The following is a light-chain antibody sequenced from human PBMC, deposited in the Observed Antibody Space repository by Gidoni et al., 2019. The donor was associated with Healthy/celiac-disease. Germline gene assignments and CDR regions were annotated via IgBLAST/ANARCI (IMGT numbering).Light chain of an antibody. V-gene: IGLV3-1*01. CDR3: QAWDSSTVV. Sequence: SYELTPPPSLSVSPGQTASITCSGDKLGDKYACWYQQKPGQSPVLVIYQDSKRPSGIPERFSGSNSGNTATLTISGTQAMDEADYYCQAWDSSTVVFGGGTKLTGL. CDR1: KLGDKY. CDR2: QDS. J-gene: IGLJ2*01.